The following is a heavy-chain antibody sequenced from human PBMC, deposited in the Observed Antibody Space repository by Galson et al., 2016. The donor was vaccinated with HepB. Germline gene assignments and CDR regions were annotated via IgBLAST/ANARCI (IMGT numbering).Heavy chain of an antibody. V-gene: IGHV3-23*01. CDR2: ISGSGDDT. Sequence: SLRLSCAASGFTFSNYAMTWVRLAPGKGLEWVSAISGSGDDTYYADSVKGRFTVSRDNSESTLYLQMNSLRLEDTALYYCVMDRGGSWWKLLTTMTAGYWGQGILVTVSS. CDR1: GFTFSNYA. D-gene: IGHD4-17*01. CDR3: VMDRGGSWWKLLTTMTAGY. J-gene: IGHJ4*02.